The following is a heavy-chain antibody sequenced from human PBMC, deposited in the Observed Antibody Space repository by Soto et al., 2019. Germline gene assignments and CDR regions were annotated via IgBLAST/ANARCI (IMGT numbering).Heavy chain of an antibody. V-gene: IGHV4-59*01. CDR2: IYDSGST. J-gene: IGHJ4*02. CDR3: ARSGYYYDSSGYYSYHFDY. CDR1: GGSISSYY. Sequence: TSETLSLTCTVSGGSISSYYWNWIRQPPGKGLEWIGYIYDSGSTNYNPSLKSRVTISVDTSKNQFSLRLSSVTAADTAVYYCARSGYYYDSSGYYSYHFDYWGQGTLVTVSS. D-gene: IGHD3-22*01.